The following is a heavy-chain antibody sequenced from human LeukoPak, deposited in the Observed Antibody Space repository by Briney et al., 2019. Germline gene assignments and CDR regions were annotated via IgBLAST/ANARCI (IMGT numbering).Heavy chain of an antibody. CDR2: AYSTGGA. CDR1: GGSVSSLY. D-gene: IGHD5-12*01. J-gene: IGHJ4*02. CDR3: ARSYGGYVLDE. V-gene: IGHV4-59*02. Sequence: SETLSLTCIVSGGSVSSLYWHWIRQSPEKGLEWIGYAYSTGGAKYNPSLKNRVTMSFDTPKNQFSLKLTSVTAADTAVYFCARSYGGYVLDEWGQGTLVVVSS.